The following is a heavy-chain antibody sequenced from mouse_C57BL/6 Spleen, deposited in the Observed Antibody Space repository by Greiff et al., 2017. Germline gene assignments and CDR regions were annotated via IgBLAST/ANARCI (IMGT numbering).Heavy chain of an antibody. CDR3: ARSPYDYEGGYYAMDY. CDR1: GYTFTDYN. Sequence: EVQLQQSGPELVKPGASVKIPCKASGYTFTDYNMDWVKQSHGKSLEWIGDINPNNGGTIYNQKFKGKATLTVDKSSSTAYMELRSLTSEDTAVYYCARSPYDYEGGYYAMDYWGQGTSVTVSS. J-gene: IGHJ4*01. CDR2: INPNNGGT. D-gene: IGHD2-4*01. V-gene: IGHV1-18*01.